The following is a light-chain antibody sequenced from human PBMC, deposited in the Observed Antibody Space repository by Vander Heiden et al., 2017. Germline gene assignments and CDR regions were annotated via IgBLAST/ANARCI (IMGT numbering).Light chain of an antibody. CDR1: QGSSSY. V-gene: IGKV1-39*01. CDR3: QQSYSTPLT. J-gene: IGKJ4*01. CDR2: AAS. Sequence: DFQMTQSPSSLSASVGDRVTITSRASQGSSSYLNWYQQKPGKAPKLLIYAASSLQSGVPERFSGSGSGTDFTLTISSLQPEDFAIYYCQQSYSTPLTFGGGTKVEIK.